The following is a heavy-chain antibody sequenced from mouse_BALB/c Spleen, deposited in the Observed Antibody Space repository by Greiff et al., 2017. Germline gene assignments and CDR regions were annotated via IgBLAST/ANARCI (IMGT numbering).Heavy chain of an antibody. D-gene: IGHD2-4*01. J-gene: IGHJ4*01. V-gene: IGHV3-2*02. Sequence: VQLKQSGPGLVKPSQSLSLTCTVTGYSITSDYAWNWIRQFPGNKLEWMGYISYSGSTSYNPSLKSRISITRDTSKNQFFLQLNSVTTEDTATYYCARGGGYDYDGYAMDYWGQGTSVTVSS. CDR3: ARGGGYDYDGYAMDY. CDR1: GYSITSDYA. CDR2: ISYSGST.